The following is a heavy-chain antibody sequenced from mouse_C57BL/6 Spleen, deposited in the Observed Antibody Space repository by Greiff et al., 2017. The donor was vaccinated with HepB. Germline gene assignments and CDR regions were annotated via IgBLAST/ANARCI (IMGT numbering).Heavy chain of an antibody. V-gene: IGHV5-6*01. CDR1: GFTFSSYG. CDR3: ARGDGYYVGFYAMDY. J-gene: IGHJ4*01. CDR2: ISSGGSYT. Sequence: EVQLVESGGDLVKPGGSLKLSCAASGFTFSSYGMSWVRQTPDKRLEWVATISSGGSYTYYPDSVKGRFTISRDNAKNTLYLQMSSLKSEDTAMYYCARGDGYYVGFYAMDYWGQGTSVTVSS. D-gene: IGHD2-3*01.